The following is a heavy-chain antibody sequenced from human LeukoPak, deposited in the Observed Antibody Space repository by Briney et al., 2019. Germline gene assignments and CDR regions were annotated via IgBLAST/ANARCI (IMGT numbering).Heavy chain of an antibody. Sequence: GGSLRLSCAASGFTFSSYSMNWVRQAPGKGLEWVSSISSSSSYIYYADSVKGRFTISRDNAKNSLYLQMNSLRAEDTAVYYCAAGNSSSWAAFDIWGQGTMVTVSS. CDR3: AAGNSSSWAAFDI. V-gene: IGHV3-21*01. CDR1: GFTFSSYS. J-gene: IGHJ3*02. D-gene: IGHD6-13*01. CDR2: ISSSSSYI.